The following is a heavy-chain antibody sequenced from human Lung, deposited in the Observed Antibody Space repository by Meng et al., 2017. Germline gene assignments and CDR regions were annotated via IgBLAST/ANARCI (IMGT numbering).Heavy chain of an antibody. D-gene: IGHD3-10*01. Sequence: HAQPVQSGPAVKKPGASVKVSCKASDYTFTGYGVSWVRQAPGQGLEWMAWLGAHDGDTSHAPKFQGRVTVSADRPTATAYMELRSLRSDDTAVYYCARGTPGRSYSDYWGQGTLVTVSS. CDR2: LGAHDGDT. J-gene: IGHJ4*02. V-gene: IGHV1-18*01. CDR1: DYTFTGYG. CDR3: ARGTPGRSYSDY.